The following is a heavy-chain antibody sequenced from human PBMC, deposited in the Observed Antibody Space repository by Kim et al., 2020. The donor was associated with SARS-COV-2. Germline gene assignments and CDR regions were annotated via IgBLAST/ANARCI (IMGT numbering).Heavy chain of an antibody. D-gene: IGHD6-13*01. V-gene: IGHV4-4*08. Sequence: PSLKSRVAISLDKSKKQFSLSLSFVTAADTAVYYCARRNPVHSGSWYYFDYWGQGSLVTVSS. CDR3: ARRNPVHSGSWYYFDY. J-gene: IGHJ4*02.